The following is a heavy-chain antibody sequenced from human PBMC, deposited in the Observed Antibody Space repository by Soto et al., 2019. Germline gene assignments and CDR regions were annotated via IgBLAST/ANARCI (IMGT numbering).Heavy chain of an antibody. V-gene: IGHV4-59*01. CDR1: GGPISSYY. Sequence: SETLSLTCTVSGGPISSYYWSWIRQPPGKGLEWIGYIYYSGSTNYNPSLKSRVTISVDTSKNQFSLKLSSVTAADTAVYYCARLVGVNAFDIWGQGTMDTGSS. CDR3: ARLVGVNAFDI. J-gene: IGHJ3*02. D-gene: IGHD1-26*01. CDR2: IYYSGST.